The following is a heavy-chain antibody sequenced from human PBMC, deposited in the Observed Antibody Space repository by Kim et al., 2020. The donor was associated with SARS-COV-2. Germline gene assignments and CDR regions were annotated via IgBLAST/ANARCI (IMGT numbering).Heavy chain of an antibody. D-gene: IGHD1-1*01. Sequence: NDYAVSVKSRITINPDTSKNQFSLQLNSVTPEDTAVYYCARARTTGTHDSWGQGTLVTVSS. V-gene: IGHV6-1*01. J-gene: IGHJ4*02. CDR3: ARARTTGTHDS. CDR2: N.